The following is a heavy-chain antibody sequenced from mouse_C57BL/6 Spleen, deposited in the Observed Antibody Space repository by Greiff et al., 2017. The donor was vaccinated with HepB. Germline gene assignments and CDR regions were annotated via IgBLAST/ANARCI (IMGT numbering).Heavy chain of an antibody. CDR2: INPNNGGT. CDR1: GYTFTDYN. J-gene: IGHJ1*03. Sequence: EVQLVESGPELVKPGASVKIPCKASGYTFTDYNMDWVKQSHGKSLEWIGDINPNNGGTIYNQKFKGKATLTVDKSSSTAYMELRSLTSEDTAVYYCAREWTVVDWYFDVWGTGTTVTVSS. CDR3: AREWTVVDWYFDV. D-gene: IGHD1-1*01. V-gene: IGHV1-18*01.